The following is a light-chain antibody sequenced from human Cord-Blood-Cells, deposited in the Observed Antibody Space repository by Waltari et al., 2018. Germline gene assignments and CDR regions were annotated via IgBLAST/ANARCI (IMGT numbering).Light chain of an antibody. V-gene: IGKV3-20*01. CDR3: QQYGSSPPAYT. Sequence: EIVLTQSPGTLSLSPGERATLSCRASQSVSSSYLAWYKQKPGQAPRLLIYGASSRATGIPDRVSGSGSGTDFTLTISRLEPEDFAVYYCQQYGSSPPAYTFGQGTKLEIK. CDR2: GAS. J-gene: IGKJ2*01. CDR1: QSVSSSY.